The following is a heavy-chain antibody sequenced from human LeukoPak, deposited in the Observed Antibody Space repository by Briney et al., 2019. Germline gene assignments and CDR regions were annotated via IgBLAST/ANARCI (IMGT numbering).Heavy chain of an antibody. D-gene: IGHD1-1*01. CDR1: GFTFSSYE. J-gene: IGHJ3*02. Sequence: PGRSLRLSCAASGFTFSSYEIHWVRQAPGKGLEWVSYINIIATIMYHADSVKGRFTISRDDANNLLYLQMNSLRAEDTAVYYCVRENKDGSGPGNFDIWGQGTMVTVSS. CDR2: INIIATIM. V-gene: IGHV3-48*03. CDR3: VRENKDGSGPGNFDI.